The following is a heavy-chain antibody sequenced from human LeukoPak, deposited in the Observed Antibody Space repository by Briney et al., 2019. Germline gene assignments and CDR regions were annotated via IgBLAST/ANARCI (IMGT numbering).Heavy chain of an antibody. Sequence: SGPALLKPTQTLTLTCTFSGFSLSTSGMCVSWIRHPSGKALEWLARIDWDDDKYYSTSLKTRLTISKDTSKNQVVLTLNNLDPMETASYYCAGLPVDTEEYYFDYWGQGTLVTVSS. D-gene: IGHD5-18*01. CDR1: GFSLSTSGMC. CDR3: AGLPVDTEEYYFDY. CDR2: IDWDDDK. V-gene: IGHV2-70*11. J-gene: IGHJ4*02.